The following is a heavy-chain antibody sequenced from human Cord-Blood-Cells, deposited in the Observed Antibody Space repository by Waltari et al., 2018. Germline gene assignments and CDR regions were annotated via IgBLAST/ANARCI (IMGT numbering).Heavy chain of an antibody. D-gene: IGHD2-21*01. CDR2: MNPTSGNT. J-gene: IGHJ3*02. V-gene: IGHV1-8*01. Sequence: QVQLVQSGAEVRKPGAAVKVSCKASGYTLTSYDINWVRQATGQGLEWMGWMNPTSGNTGYAQTFPGMVTLPRNTSIRTAYMELSSLRSEDTAVYSCYSGGDAFDICGQGTMVTVSS. CDR1: GYTLTSYD. CDR3: YSGGDAFDI.